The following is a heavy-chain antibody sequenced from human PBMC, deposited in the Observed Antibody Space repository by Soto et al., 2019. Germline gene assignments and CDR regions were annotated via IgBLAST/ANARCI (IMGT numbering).Heavy chain of an antibody. V-gene: IGHV1-18*01. CDR2: SGPYNGNT. CDR3: ARCYCTVGSCNTCWHFDL. CDR1: GYTFADYG. Sequence: QAQLVQSGAEVKKPGASVKVSCQAGGYTFADYGISWVRQAPGQGLEWVGWSGPYNGNTNYAQNLQDRVTMTTDTSTNTAYMELMSLRADDTALYYCARCYCTVGSCNTCWHFDLWGRVTLLAVSS. D-gene: IGHD2-15*01. J-gene: IGHJ2*01.